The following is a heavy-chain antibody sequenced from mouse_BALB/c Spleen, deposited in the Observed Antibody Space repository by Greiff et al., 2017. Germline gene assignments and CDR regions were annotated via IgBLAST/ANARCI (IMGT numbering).Heavy chain of an antibody. CDR1: GFTFSSYG. D-gene: IGHD3-3*01. Sequence: EVQGVESGGDLVKPGGSLKLSCAASGFTFSSYGMSWVRQSPDKRLEWVATISIGGSYTYSPESVKGRFTISRDNAKNTRDLQMSSQKSEETAMYYCARQDRAMDYWGQGTSVTVSS. J-gene: IGHJ4*01. CDR2: ISIGGSYT. V-gene: IGHV5-6*01. CDR3: ARQDRAMDY.